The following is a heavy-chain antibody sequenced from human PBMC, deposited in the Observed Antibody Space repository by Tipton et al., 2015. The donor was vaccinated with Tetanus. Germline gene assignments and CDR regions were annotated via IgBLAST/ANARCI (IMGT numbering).Heavy chain of an antibody. J-gene: IGHJ6*02. CDR2: IIPIFGTA. CDR1: GGTFSSYA. V-gene: IGHV1-69*01. Sequence: SGAEVKVSCKASGGTFSSYAISWVRQAPGQGLEWMGGIIPIFGTANYAQKFQGRVTITADESTSTAYMELSSLRSEDTAVYYCARVGGYYSNYYYGMDVWGQGTTVTVSS. CDR3: ARVGGYYSNYYYGMDV. D-gene: IGHD3-22*01.